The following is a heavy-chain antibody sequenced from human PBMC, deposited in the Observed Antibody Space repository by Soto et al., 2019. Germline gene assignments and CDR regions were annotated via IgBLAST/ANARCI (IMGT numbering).Heavy chain of an antibody. V-gene: IGHV4-31*03. CDR1: GGSISSGGYY. J-gene: IGHJ4*02. CDR2: IYYSGST. D-gene: IGHD3-3*01. Sequence: PSETLSLTCTVSGGSISSGGYYWSWIRQHPGKGLEWIGYIYYSGSTYYNPSLKSRVTISVDTSKNQFSLKLSSVTAADTAVYYCASLGTDFWSGYYNYYFDYWGQGTLVTVSS. CDR3: ASLGTDFWSGYYNYYFDY.